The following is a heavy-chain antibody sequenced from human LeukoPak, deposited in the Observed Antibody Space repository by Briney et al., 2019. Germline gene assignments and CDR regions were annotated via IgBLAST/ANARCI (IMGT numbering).Heavy chain of an antibody. J-gene: IGHJ4*02. CDR3: AKIDAY. V-gene: IGHV3-43D*04. Sequence: GGSLRLSCAASGFTFDDFAMHWVRQAPGEGLEWVSLIIWDGGSTYYADSVKGRFTISRDNAKHTLYLQMSCLSGEDTAVYYCAKIDAYWGQGTLVTVSS. CDR2: IIWDGGST. CDR1: GFTFDDFA.